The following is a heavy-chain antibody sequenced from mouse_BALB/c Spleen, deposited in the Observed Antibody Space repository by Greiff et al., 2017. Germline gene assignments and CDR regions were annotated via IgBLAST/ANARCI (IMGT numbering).Heavy chain of an antibody. CDR2: INSNGGST. Sequence: EVKLEESGGGLVPPGGSLTLSCAASGFTFSSYGMSWVRQTPDKRLELVAIINSNGGSTYYPDSVKGRFTISRDNAKDTLYLQRSSLKYEDTAMYDRAKDAVAMDYWGQGTSVTVSA. V-gene: IGHV5-6-3*01. CDR3: AKDAVAMDY. CDR1: GFTFSSYG. J-gene: IGHJ4*01.